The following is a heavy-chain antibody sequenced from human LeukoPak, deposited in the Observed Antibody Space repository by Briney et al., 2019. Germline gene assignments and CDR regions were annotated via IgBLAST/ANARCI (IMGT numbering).Heavy chain of an antibody. CDR2: ISSSSSYI. CDR3: ARDFGSRAAAGYYYYYMDV. J-gene: IGHJ6*03. D-gene: IGHD6-25*01. V-gene: IGHV3-21*01. Sequence: GGSLRLSCAASGFTFSSYSMNRVRQAPGKGLEWVSSISSSSSYIYYADSVKGRFTISRDNAKNSLYLQMNSLRAEDTAVYYCARDFGSRAAAGYYYYYMDVWGKGTTVTVSS. CDR1: GFTFSSYS.